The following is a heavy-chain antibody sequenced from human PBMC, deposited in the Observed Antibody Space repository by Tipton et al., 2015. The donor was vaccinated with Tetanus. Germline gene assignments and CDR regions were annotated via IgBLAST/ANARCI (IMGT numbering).Heavy chain of an antibody. V-gene: IGHV4-61*01. D-gene: IGHD1-14*01. Sequence: TLSLTCTVSGGSVRSGSYYWNWIRQPPGKGLEWIGYISYSGSTNSNYSLKSRITISQDTSKNQFSLKLAPVTAADTAVYYCARGTGDYWGQGTLVTVSS. J-gene: IGHJ4*02. CDR3: ARGTGDY. CDR1: GGSVRSGSYY. CDR2: ISYSGST.